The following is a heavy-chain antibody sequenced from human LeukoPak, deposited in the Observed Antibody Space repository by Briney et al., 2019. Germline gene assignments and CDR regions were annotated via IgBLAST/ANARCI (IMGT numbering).Heavy chain of an antibody. V-gene: IGHV4-61*01. Sequence: SETLSLTCTVSGDSVTSGKYFWTWIRQSPGEGLEWIGYISYSGSTNYNPSLKSRVTISVDTSKEQLSLSLSSVTAADTAVYFCVRESLVAVSRNYFYLMDVWGQGTSVTVSS. CDR2: ISYSGST. D-gene: IGHD6-19*01. J-gene: IGHJ6*03. CDR3: VRESLVAVSRNYFYLMDV. CDR1: GDSVTSGKYF.